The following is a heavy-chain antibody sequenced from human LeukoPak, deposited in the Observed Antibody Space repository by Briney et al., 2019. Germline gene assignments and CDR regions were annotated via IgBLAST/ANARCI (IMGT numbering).Heavy chain of an antibody. CDR1: GYTFTSYG. Sequence: ASVKVSCKASGYTFTSYGISWVRQAPGQGLEWMGGIIPIFGTANYAQKFQGRVTITSDKSTSTAYMELSSLRSEDTAVYYCARDPRYSDFHLGSGAFDLWGQGTMVTVS. CDR2: IIPIFGTA. D-gene: IGHD5-12*01. CDR3: ARDPRYSDFHLGSGAFDL. V-gene: IGHV1-69*06. J-gene: IGHJ3*01.